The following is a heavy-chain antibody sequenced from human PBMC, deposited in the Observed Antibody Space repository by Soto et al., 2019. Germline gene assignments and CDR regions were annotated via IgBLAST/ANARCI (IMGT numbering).Heavy chain of an antibody. V-gene: IGHV3-66*01. Sequence: GGSLRLSCAASGFTVSSNYMSWVRQAPGKGLEWVSVIYSGGSTYYADSVKGRFTISRDNSKNTLYLQMNSLRAEDTAVYYCARGHVVVVAATQPLTDGLPYYFDYWGQGTLVTVSS. CDR3: ARGHVVVVAATQPLTDGLPYYFDY. D-gene: IGHD2-15*01. J-gene: IGHJ4*02. CDR2: IYSGGST. CDR1: GFTVSSNY.